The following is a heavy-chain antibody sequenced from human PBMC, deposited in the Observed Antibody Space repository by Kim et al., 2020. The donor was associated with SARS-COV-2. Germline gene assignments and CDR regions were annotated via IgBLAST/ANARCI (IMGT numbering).Heavy chain of an antibody. V-gene: IGHV3-74*01. CDR2: INSDGSST. J-gene: IGHJ6*03. D-gene: IGHD3-3*01. CDR3: ARARELRFLEWQTPAYMDV. CDR1: GFTFSSYW. Sequence: GGSLRLSCAASGFTFSSYWMHWVRQAPGKGLVWVSRINSDGSSTSYADSVKGRFTISRDNAKNTLYLQMNSLRAEDTAVYYCARARELRFLEWQTPAYMDVWGKGTTVTVSS.